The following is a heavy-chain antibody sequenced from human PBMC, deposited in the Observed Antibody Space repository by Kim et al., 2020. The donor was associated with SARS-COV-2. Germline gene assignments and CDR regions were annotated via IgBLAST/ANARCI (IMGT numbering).Heavy chain of an antibody. Sequence: GGSLRLSCAASGFTFSSYTMHWVRQAPGKGLEWVALISFDGSNKYYADSVKGRLTISRDNSKNTLYLQMNSLRAEDTAVYYCAREYGSGSYRWGQGTLVTVSS. CDR3: AREYGSGSYR. V-gene: IGHV3-30*04. CDR1: GFTFSSYT. CDR2: ISFDGSNK. D-gene: IGHD3-10*01. J-gene: IGHJ4*02.